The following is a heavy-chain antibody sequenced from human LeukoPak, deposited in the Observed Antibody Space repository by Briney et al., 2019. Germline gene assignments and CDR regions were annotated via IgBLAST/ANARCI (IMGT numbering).Heavy chain of an antibody. CDR2: ISGSGGST. V-gene: IGHV3-23*01. Sequence: GGSLRLSCAASGFTFSSYAMSWVRQAPGKGLEWVSAISGSGGSTYYADSVKGRFTISRDNSKNTLYLQMNSLRAEDTAVYYCARDNLVVVPAAGFDYWGQGTLVTVSS. J-gene: IGHJ4*02. CDR1: GFTFSSYA. CDR3: ARDNLVVVPAAGFDY. D-gene: IGHD2-2*01.